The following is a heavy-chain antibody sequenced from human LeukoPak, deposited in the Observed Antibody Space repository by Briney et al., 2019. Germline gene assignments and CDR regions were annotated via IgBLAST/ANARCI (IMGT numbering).Heavy chain of an antibody. V-gene: IGHV5-51*01. CDR2: IYPGYSDA. CDR3: ARRGWELLHFGY. J-gene: IGHJ4*02. CDR1: GYRLTNNW. Sequence: GESLKISCKISGYRLTNNWIGWVRQVPGKGLEWMGLIYPGYSDAKYSPSFQGQVTISADKSISTAYLQWSSLKASDTAMYYCARRGWELLHFGYWGQGTLVTVSS. D-gene: IGHD1-26*01.